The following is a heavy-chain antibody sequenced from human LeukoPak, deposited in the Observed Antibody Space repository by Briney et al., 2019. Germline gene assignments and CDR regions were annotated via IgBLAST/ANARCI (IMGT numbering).Heavy chain of an antibody. J-gene: IGHJ4*02. CDR3: AKGSYYDSSGYRDY. D-gene: IGHD3-22*01. CDR2: IYSGCST. Sequence: VIYSGCSTYYADSVKGRFTISRDNSKNTLYLQMNSLRAEDTAVYYCAKGSYYDSSGYRDYWGQGTLVTVSS. V-gene: IGHV3-53*01.